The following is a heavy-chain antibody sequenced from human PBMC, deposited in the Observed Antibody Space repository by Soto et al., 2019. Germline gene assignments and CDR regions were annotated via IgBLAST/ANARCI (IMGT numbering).Heavy chain of an antibody. V-gene: IGHV4-39*01. CDR2: IYYSGST. CDR1: GGSISSSSYY. CDR3: ARVAYYYDSSGYWFDP. Sequence: PSETLSLTCTVSGGSISSSSYYWGWIRQPPGKGLEWIGSIYYSGSTYYNPSLKSRVTISVDTSENQFSLKLSSVTAADTAVYYCARVAYYYDSSGYWFDPWGQGTLVTVSS. J-gene: IGHJ5*02. D-gene: IGHD3-22*01.